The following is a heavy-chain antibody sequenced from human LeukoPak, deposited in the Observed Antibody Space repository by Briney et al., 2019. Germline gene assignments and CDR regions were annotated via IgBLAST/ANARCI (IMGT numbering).Heavy chain of an antibody. CDR1: GYIFTGYY. V-gene: IGHV1-2*02. CDR3: ARDVYTSGWRYFDL. Sequence: ASVKVSCKASGYIFTGYYMHWVRQAPGQGLEWMRWINPNSGGTNYAQKFQGRVTLTRDASIGTAYMEMNRLTYDDTAIYYCARDVYTSGWRYFDLWGHGTLVTVSS. J-gene: IGHJ2*01. D-gene: IGHD6-19*01. CDR2: INPNSGGT.